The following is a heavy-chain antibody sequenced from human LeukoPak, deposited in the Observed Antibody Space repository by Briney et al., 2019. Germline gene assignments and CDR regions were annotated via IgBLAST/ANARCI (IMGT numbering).Heavy chain of an antibody. CDR2: ISPSGTDI. V-gene: IGHV3-11*01. D-gene: IGHD4-17*01. J-gene: IGHJ4*02. Sequence: PGGSLRLSCAVSGFTFTDTYMTWIRQAPGKGLESLSYISPSGTDISYADSVKGRFTISRDNAKNSLYLQMNSLRADDTAVYYCTRDPTRLDYWGQGTLVTVSS. CDR3: TRDPTRLDY. CDR1: GFTFTDTY.